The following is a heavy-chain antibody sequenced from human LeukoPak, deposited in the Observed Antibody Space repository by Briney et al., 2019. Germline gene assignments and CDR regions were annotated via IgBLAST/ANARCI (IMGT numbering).Heavy chain of an antibody. CDR3: ARYAMVGATEPGI. J-gene: IGHJ3*02. D-gene: IGHD1-26*01. CDR2: ISSSSSYI. V-gene: IGHV3-21*01. CDR1: GFTFSSYS. Sequence: GGSLRLSCAASGFTFSSYSMNWVRQAPGKGLEWASSISSSSSYIYYADSVKGRFTISRDNAKNSLYLQMNSLRAEDTAVYYCARYAMVGATEPGIWGQGTMVTVSS.